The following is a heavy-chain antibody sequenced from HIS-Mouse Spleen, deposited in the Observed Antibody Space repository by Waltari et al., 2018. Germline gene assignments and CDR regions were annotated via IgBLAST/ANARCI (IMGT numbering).Heavy chain of an antibody. V-gene: IGHV3-9*01. Sequence: EVQLVESGGGLVQPGRSLRLSCAASGFTFDDYAMHWVRQGPGKVLEWVSGISWNSGSIGYADSVKGRFTISRDNAKNSLYLQMNSLRAEDTALYYCAKDGYDYVWGSYRYTSWFDPWGQGTLVTVSS. D-gene: IGHD3-16*02. J-gene: IGHJ5*02. CDR3: AKDGYDYVWGSYRYTSWFDP. CDR1: GFTFDDYA. CDR2: ISWNSGSI.